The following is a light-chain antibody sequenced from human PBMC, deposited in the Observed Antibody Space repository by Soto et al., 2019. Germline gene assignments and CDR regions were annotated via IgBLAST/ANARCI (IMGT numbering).Light chain of an antibody. V-gene: IGLV2-14*01. CDR2: DVS. J-gene: IGLJ2*01. Sequence: QSALTQPASVSGSPGQSITISCTGTSSDIGGYNYVSWYQQHPGKAPKLMIYDVSNRPSGVSNRFSGSKSGNTASLTISGLQAEDEADYYCSSYTSSSTRGVFGGGTK. CDR1: SSDIGGYNY. CDR3: SSYTSSSTRGV.